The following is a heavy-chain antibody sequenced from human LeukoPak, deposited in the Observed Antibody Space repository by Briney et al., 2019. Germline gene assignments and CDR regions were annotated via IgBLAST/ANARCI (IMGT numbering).Heavy chain of an antibody. D-gene: IGHD2-8*01. V-gene: IGHV4-59*12. J-gene: IGHJ6*02. CDR1: GDSISSYY. Sequence: SETLSLTCIVSGDSISSYYWSWIRQPPGKGLEWIGFIYYSGSTNYNPSLKSRVTISVDTSKNQFSLKLRSVTAADTAVYYCAREPRRMVYARYYYYGMDVWGQGTTVTVSS. CDR3: AREPRRMVYARYYYYGMDV. CDR2: IYYSGST.